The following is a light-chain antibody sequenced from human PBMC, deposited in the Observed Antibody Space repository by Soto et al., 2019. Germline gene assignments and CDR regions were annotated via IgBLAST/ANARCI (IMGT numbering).Light chain of an antibody. Sequence: QSALTQPASVSGSTGLSITISCTGTSSDVGDYNYVSWYQQQPGKAPKLMIFDVSSRPSGVSNRFSGSKSGNTASLTISGLQAEDETDYYCSSYTSSSTRVFGTGTKVTVL. CDR3: SSYTSSSTRV. CDR1: SSDVGDYNY. CDR2: DVS. V-gene: IGLV2-14*01. J-gene: IGLJ1*01.